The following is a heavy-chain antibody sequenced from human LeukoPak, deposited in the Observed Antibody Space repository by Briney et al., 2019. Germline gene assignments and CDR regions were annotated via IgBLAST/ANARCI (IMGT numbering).Heavy chain of an antibody. V-gene: IGHV3-33*08. D-gene: IGHD2-2*01. CDR1: GFTFSSYG. J-gene: IGHJ4*02. Sequence: PGGSLRLSCAASGFTFSSYGIHWVRQAPGKGLEWVAVIGKDGAAKHYAESVRGRFTISRDNSKNTLYLQMNSLRAEDTAVYYCARQPYQRGGDYFDYWGQGTLVTVSS. CDR2: IGKDGAAK. CDR3: ARQPYQRGGDYFDY.